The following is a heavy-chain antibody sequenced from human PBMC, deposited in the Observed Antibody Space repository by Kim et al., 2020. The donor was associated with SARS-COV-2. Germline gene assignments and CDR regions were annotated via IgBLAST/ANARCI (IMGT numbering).Heavy chain of an antibody. CDR3: ARSVVVVAAKVFWFYP. J-gene: IGHJ5*02. CDR2: INHSGST. Sequence: SETLSLTCAVYGGSFSGYYWSWIRQPPGKGLEWIGEINHSGSTNYNPSLKSRVTISVDTSKNQFSLKLSSVTAADTAVYYCARSVVVVAAKVFWFYPWGQGTLVTVSS. CDR1: GGSFSGYY. D-gene: IGHD2-15*01. V-gene: IGHV4-34*01.